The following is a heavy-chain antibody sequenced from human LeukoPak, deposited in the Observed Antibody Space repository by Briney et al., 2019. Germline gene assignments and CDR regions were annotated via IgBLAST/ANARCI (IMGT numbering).Heavy chain of an antibody. CDR1: GYTFTGCY. V-gene: IGHV1-2*04. CDR2: INPNSGGT. CDR3: ARESLSGDGFDP. J-gene: IGHJ5*02. Sequence: ASVKVSCKASGYTFTGCYMHWVRQAPGQGLEWMGWINPNSGGTNYAQKFQGWVTMTRDTSISTAYMELSRLRSDGTAVYYCARESLSGDGFDPWGQGTLVTVSS. D-gene: IGHD3-10*01.